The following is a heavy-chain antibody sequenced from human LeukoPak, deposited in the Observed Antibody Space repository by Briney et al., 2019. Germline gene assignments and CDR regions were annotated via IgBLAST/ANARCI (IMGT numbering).Heavy chain of an antibody. CDR3: ARDLHYYVAMDV. D-gene: IGHD3-10*02. J-gene: IGHJ6*02. Sequence: GGSLRLSCEASGFTFSSYYMIWVRQAPGKGLEWVSVISVSGDWTYYADSVKGRFAISRDNSKSMLFLQLNSLRAEDTALYYCARDLHYYVAMDVWGQGTTVTVSS. CDR2: ISVSGDWT. V-gene: IGHV3-23*01. CDR1: GFTFSSYY.